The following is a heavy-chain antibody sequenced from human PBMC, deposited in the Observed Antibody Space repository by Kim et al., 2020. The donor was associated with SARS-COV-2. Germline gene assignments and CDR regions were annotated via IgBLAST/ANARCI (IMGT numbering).Heavy chain of an antibody. J-gene: IGHJ4*02. Sequence: GGSLRLSCAASGFTFSSYSMNWVRQAPGKGLEWVSSISSSSSYICYADSVKGRFTISRDNAKNSLYLQMNSLRAEDTAVYYCARDRRHDYWGQGTLVTVSS. CDR2: ISSSSSYI. CDR1: GFTFSSYS. CDR3: ARDRRHDY. V-gene: IGHV3-21*01.